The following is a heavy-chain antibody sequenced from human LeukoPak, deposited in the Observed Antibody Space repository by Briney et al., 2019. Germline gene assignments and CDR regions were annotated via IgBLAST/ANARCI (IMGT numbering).Heavy chain of an antibody. D-gene: IGHD2-2*01. V-gene: IGHV3-30*18. Sequence: GGSLRLSCAASGFTLSSYAMHWVRQAPGKGLEWVTVISTDGKDKKYADSVKGRFAISRDNSKDTLDLQMNSLRAKDTAVYYCAKDQKWGPADYYFDSWGQGTLVTVSS. CDR1: GFTLSSYA. CDR3: AKDQKWGPADYYFDS. CDR2: ISTDGKDK. J-gene: IGHJ4*02.